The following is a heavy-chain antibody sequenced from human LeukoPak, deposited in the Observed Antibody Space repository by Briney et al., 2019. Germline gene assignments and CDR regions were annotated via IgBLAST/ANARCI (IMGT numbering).Heavy chain of an antibody. J-gene: IGHJ4*02. CDR2: ISSSSAYI. D-gene: IGHD4-17*01. Sequence: GGSLRLSCAASGFSFTTCTMNWVRQAPGKGLEWVSSISSSSAYIYYADSVKGRFTISRDNAKNSLYLQMNSLRAEDTAVYYCARDYYGDYSFDYWGQGTLVTVSS. CDR3: ARDYYGDYSFDY. V-gene: IGHV3-21*01. CDR1: GFSFTTCT.